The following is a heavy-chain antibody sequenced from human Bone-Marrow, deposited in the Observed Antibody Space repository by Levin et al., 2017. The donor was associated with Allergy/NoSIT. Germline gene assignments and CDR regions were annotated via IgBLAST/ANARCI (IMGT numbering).Heavy chain of an antibody. V-gene: IGHV1-58*01. CDR1: GFTFSSSV. CDR3: AVLVGATSGFDY. CDR2: IVVGSGNT. Sequence: PGESLKISCKTSGFTFSSSVVQWVRQARGQRLEWIGWIVVGSGNTNYAQKFQERVTITRDMSTSTAYMELSSLRSEDTAVYYCAVLVGATSGFDYWGQGTLVTVSS. D-gene: IGHD1-26*01. J-gene: IGHJ4*02.